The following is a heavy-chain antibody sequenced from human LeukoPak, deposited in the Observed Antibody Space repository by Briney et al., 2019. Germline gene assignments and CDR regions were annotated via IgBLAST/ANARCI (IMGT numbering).Heavy chain of an antibody. CDR3: AREGIAAAGPDY. CDR2: IYYSGST. J-gene: IGHJ4*02. Sequence: TPSETLSLTCTVSGGSISSYYWSWIRQPPGKGLEWIGYIYYSGSTNYNPSLKSRVTISVDTSKNQFSLKLSSVTAADTAVYYCAREGIAAAGPDYWGQGTLVTVSS. V-gene: IGHV4-59*12. CDR1: GGSISSYY. D-gene: IGHD6-13*01.